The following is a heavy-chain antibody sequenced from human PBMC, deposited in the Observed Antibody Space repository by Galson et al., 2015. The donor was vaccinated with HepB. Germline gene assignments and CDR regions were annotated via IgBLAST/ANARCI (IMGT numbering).Heavy chain of an antibody. CDR3: VSSPSATAIPYYFDY. CDR2: IYWNDDK. Sequence: PALVKPTQTLTLTRTFSGFSLSTSGVGVGWIRQPPGKALEWLALIYWNDDKRYSPSLKSRLTITKDTSKNQVVLTMTNMDPVDTATYYCVSSPSATAIPYYFDYWGQGTLVTVSS. D-gene: IGHD2-2*02. V-gene: IGHV2-5*04. CDR1: GFSLSTSGVG. J-gene: IGHJ4*02.